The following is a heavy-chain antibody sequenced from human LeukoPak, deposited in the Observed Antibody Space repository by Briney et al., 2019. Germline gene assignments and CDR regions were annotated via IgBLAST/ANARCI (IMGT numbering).Heavy chain of an antibody. CDR2: IYYSGST. V-gene: IGHV4-31*03. CDR3: ARGLVAALNWFDP. J-gene: IGHJ5*02. CDR1: GGSISSGGYY. D-gene: IGHD2-15*01. Sequence: PSETLSLTCTVSGGSISSGGYYWSWIRQHPGKGLEWIGYIYYSGSTYYNPSLKSRVTISVDTSKNQFSLKLSSVTAADTAVYYCARGLVAALNWFDPWGQGTLVTVSS.